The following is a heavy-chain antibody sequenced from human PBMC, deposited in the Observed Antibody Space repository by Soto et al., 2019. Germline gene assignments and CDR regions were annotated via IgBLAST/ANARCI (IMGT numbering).Heavy chain of an antibody. CDR3: ARGQQFSNWLDS. Sequence: GASVKVSCKASGYTFSRYAIHWVRQAPAQRREWMGWINAGNGNAKCSQKSEGRVTPTTDASSNTVYMQLSSLRFEDTALYYCARGQQFSNWLDSWGQGTLVTVSS. CDR1: GYTFSRYA. D-gene: IGHD6-13*01. J-gene: IGHJ5*01. CDR2: INAGNGNA. V-gene: IGHV1-3*01.